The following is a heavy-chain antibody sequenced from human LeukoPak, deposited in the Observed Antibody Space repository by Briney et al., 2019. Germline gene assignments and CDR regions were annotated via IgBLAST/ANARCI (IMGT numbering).Heavy chain of an antibody. CDR3: AKEQESVVYDGMDV. CDR1: GFTFSSYG. D-gene: IGHD2-8*02. CDR2: ISYDGSNK. V-gene: IGHV3-30*18. J-gene: IGHJ6*02. Sequence: GGSLRLSCAASGFTFSSYGIHWVRQAPGKGLEWVAVISYDGSNKYYADSVKGRFTISRDNSKNTLYLQMNSLRADDTAVYYCAKEQESVVYDGMDVWGQGTTVTVSS.